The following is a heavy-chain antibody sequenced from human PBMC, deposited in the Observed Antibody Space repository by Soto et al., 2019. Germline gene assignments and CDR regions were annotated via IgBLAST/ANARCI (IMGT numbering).Heavy chain of an antibody. D-gene: IGHD4-4*01. Sequence: SETLSLTCTVSGGSISSGGYYWSWIRQHPGKALEWIGYIYYSGTTYYNPSLQSRVSISVDTSKNQFSLKVTSVTAAATAMYYCAGASPPLQAIEYWGQGTRVTVSS. CDR1: GGSISSGGYY. J-gene: IGHJ4*02. CDR3: AGASPPLQAIEY. CDR2: IYYSGTT. V-gene: IGHV4-31*03.